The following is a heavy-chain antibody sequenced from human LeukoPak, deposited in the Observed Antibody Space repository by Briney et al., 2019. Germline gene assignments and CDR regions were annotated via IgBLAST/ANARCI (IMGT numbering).Heavy chain of an antibody. CDR3: ARGLLSGS. J-gene: IGHJ4*02. V-gene: IGHV4-34*01. CDR2: INHSGST. CDR1: GGSLSGYY. Sequence: SETLSLTCAVYGGSLSGYYWSWIRQPPGKGLEWIGEINHSGSTNYNPSLKSRVTISVDTSKNQFSLKLSSVTAADTAVYYCARGLLSGSWGQGTLVTVSS. D-gene: IGHD1-26*01.